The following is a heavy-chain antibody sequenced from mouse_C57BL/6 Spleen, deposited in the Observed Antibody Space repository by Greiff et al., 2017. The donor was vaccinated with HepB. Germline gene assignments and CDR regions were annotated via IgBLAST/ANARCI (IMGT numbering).Heavy chain of an antibody. CDR1: GYSFTSYY. D-gene: IGHD2-4*01. CDR3: AREVYDYDFAY. CDR2: IYPGSGNT. Sequence: VKLVESGPELVKPGASVKISCKASGYSFTSYYIHWVKQRPGQGLEWIGWIYPGSGNTKYNEKFKGKATLTADTSSSTAYMQLSSLTSEDSAVYYCAREVYDYDFAYWGQGTLVTVSA. V-gene: IGHV1-66*01. J-gene: IGHJ3*01.